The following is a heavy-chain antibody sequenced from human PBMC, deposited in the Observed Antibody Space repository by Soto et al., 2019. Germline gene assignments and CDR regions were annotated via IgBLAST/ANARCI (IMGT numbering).Heavy chain of an antibody. J-gene: IGHJ4*02. CDR1: GYTFTSYY. CDR2: LNPSGGST. V-gene: IGHV1-46*01. D-gene: IGHD5-18*01. Sequence: ASVKVSCNASGYTFTSYYMHWVRPAPGQGLEWMGILNPSGGSTSYAQKFQGRVTMTRDTSTSTVYMELSSLRSEDTAVYYCATAWIQLWLLDYWGQGTLVTVSS. CDR3: ATAWIQLWLLDY.